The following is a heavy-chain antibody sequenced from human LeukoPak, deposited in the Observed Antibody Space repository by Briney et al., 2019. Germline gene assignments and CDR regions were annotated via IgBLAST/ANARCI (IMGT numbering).Heavy chain of an antibody. Sequence: ASVKVSCKASGYIFTSYFMHWVRQAPGQGLEWMGLINPSGGSTRYAQKFQGRVTMTRDMSTSAVYMELSSLRSEDTAVYYCARALPHRRLMDTTMEQHWFDPWGQGTLVTVSS. CDR3: ARALPHRRLMDTTMEQHWFDP. D-gene: IGHD5-18*01. CDR2: INPSGGST. V-gene: IGHV1-46*01. CDR1: GYIFTSYF. J-gene: IGHJ5*02.